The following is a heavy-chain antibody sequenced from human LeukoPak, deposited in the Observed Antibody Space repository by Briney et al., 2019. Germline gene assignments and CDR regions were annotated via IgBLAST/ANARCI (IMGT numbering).Heavy chain of an antibody. D-gene: IGHD2-2*01. CDR3: ATPRRLYCSSTSCYGPYYYMDV. J-gene: IGHJ6*03. V-gene: IGHV1-69*05. CDR1: GGTFSSYA. CDR2: IIPIFGTA. Sequence: GASVKVSCKASGGTFSSYAISWVRQAPGQGLEWMGGIIPIFGTANYAQKFQGRVTITTDESTSTAYMELSSLRSEDTAVYYCATPRRLYCSSTSCYGPYYYMDVWGKGTTVTVSS.